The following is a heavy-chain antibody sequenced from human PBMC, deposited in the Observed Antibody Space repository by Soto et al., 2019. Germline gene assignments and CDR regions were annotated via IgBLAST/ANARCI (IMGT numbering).Heavy chain of an antibody. D-gene: IGHD1-20*01. Sequence: GGSLRLSCAASEFTFDKYYMTWVRQAPGKGPEWVANIKPDGSEQYYVGSVKGRFTISRDNANNSLYLQMNSLRAEDTAGYFCARGNWNYYYDFDVWGQGTTVTVSS. CDR3: ARGNWNYYYDFDV. J-gene: IGHJ6*02. V-gene: IGHV3-7*01. CDR1: EFTFDKYY. CDR2: IKPDGSEQ.